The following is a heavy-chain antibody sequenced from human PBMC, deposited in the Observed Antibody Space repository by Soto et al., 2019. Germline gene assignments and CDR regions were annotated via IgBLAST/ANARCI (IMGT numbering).Heavy chain of an antibody. CDR3: AKAPGPYYDSSGFDY. V-gene: IGHV3-30*18. D-gene: IGHD3-22*01. CDR1: GFTFSRYG. Sequence: GSLGLYCAAYGFTFSRYGMHRIRQAPGKGLEWVAVISYDGSNKYYADSVKGRFTIPRDNSKNTLYLQMSSLRAEDTAVYYCAKAPGPYYDSSGFDYWGQGTLVTVSS. CDR2: ISYDGSNK. J-gene: IGHJ4*02.